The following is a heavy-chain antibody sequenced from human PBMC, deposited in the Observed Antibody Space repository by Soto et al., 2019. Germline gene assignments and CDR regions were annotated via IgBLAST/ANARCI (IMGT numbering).Heavy chain of an antibody. Sequence: PSETLSLTCTVSGGSITSGGYYWSWIRQHPGKGLEWIGYIYHSGSTYYNPSVKRRVTISVDTSNNQFPLKLNSVTVADTAVYYCARTGYGDYDFGYWGQGTLVTVSS. CDR1: GGSITSGGYY. CDR2: IYHSGST. J-gene: IGHJ4*02. D-gene: IGHD4-17*01. CDR3: ARTGYGDYDFGY. V-gene: IGHV4-31*03.